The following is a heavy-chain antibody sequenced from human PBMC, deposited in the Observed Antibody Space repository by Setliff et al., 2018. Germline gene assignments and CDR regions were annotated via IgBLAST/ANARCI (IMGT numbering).Heavy chain of an antibody. V-gene: IGHV4-59*01. D-gene: IGHD3-22*01. CDR3: ARRVNYYDSSGYYYSWFYFDY. Sequence: PSETLSLTCTVSGGSISSYYWSWIRQPPGKGLEWIGYINYSGSTNYNPSLKSRVTISVDSSKNQVSLKLSSVTAADTAMYYCARRVNYYDSSGYYYSWFYFDYWGQGTLVTVSS. J-gene: IGHJ4*02. CDR2: INYSGST. CDR1: GGSISSYY.